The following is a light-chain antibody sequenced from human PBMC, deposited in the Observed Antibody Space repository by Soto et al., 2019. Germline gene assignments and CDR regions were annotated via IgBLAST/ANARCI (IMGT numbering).Light chain of an antibody. Sequence: QSALTQPASVSGSPGQSITLSCTGTSSDVGGYNYVSWYQQHPGKAPKLMLYDVGSRPSGVSTRFSGSKSGNTASLTISGLQPEDEDDYYCCSYTSSTTWVFGGGTKLTVL. V-gene: IGLV2-14*03. CDR1: SSDVGGYNY. CDR2: DVG. J-gene: IGLJ3*02. CDR3: CSYTSSTTWV.